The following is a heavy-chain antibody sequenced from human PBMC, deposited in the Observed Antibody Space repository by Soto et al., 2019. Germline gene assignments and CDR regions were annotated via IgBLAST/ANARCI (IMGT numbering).Heavy chain of an antibody. CDR2: INPSGGST. V-gene: IGHV1-46*01. J-gene: IGHJ6*02. D-gene: IGHD5-18*01. CDR3: ARELWLRTDYYGMDV. Sequence: ASVKVSCKASGYTFTSYYMHWVRQAPGQGLEWMGIINPSGGSTSYARKFQGRVTMTRDTSTSTVYMELSSLRSEDTAVYYCARELWLRTDYYGMDVWGQGTTVTVSS. CDR1: GYTFTSYY.